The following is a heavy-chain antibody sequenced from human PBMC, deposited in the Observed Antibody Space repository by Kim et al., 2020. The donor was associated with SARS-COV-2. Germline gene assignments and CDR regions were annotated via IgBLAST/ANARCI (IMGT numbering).Heavy chain of an antibody. Sequence: NPSLKSRGPISGDTSKNQFSLKLSSVTAADTAVYYCARPYTAMVTDAFDIWGQGTMVTVSS. CDR3: ARPYTAMVTDAFDI. D-gene: IGHD5-18*01. V-gene: IGHV4-39*01. J-gene: IGHJ3*02.